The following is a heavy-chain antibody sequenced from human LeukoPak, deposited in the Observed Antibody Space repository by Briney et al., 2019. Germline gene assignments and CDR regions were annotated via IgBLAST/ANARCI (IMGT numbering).Heavy chain of an antibody. D-gene: IGHD2-2*01. Sequence: ASVKVSCKASGYTFTSYDINWVRQATGQGLEWMGWMNPNSGNTGYAQKFQGRVTITRNTSISTAYMELNSLRAEDTAVYYCARAPTVSVGYCSSVSCQADYWGQGTLVTVSS. J-gene: IGHJ4*02. CDR2: MNPNSGNT. CDR1: GYTFTSYD. V-gene: IGHV1-8*03. CDR3: ARAPTVSVGYCSSVSCQADY.